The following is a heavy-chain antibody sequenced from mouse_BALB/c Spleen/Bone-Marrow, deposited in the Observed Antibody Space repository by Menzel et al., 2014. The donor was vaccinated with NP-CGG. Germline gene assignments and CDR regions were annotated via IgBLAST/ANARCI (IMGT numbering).Heavy chain of an antibody. CDR3: ASPLYYGLHYYAMDY. CDR2: VSRGGST. D-gene: IGHD1-2*01. J-gene: IGHJ4*01. CDR1: GFTFSSYA. V-gene: IGHV5-6-5*01. Sequence: EVKLVESGGGLVKPGGSLKLSCAASGFTFSSYAMSWVRQTPEKRLEWVASVSRGGSTYYPDSVKGRFTISRDNARNILYLQMSSLRSEDTAMYYCASPLYYGLHYYAMDYWGQGTSVTVSS.